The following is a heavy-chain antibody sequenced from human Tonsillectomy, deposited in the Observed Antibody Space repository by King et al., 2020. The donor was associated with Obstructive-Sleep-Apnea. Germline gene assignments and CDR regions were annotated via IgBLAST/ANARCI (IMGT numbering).Heavy chain of an antibody. Sequence: VQLVESGGGVVQPGRSLRLSRAASGFTFSTYAMHWVRQAPGKGLEWVAVISYDGSNKYYADSVKGRFTISRDNSKNTLYLQMNSLRAEDTAVYYCARDRGDYGDRRDAFDIWGQGTMVTVSS. CDR1: GFTFSTYA. V-gene: IGHV3-30*04. CDR2: ISYDGSNK. D-gene: IGHD4-17*01. J-gene: IGHJ3*02. CDR3: ARDRGDYGDRRDAFDI.